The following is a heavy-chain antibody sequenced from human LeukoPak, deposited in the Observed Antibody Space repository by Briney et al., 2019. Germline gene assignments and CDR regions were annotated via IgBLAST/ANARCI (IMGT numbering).Heavy chain of an antibody. CDR3: AREGSSWLIYYYYYMDV. Sequence: GGSLRLSCAASGFTFSSYAMHWVRQAPGKGLEWVAVISYDGSNKYYADSVKGRFTISRDNSKNTLYLQMNSLRAEDTAVYYCAREGSSWLIYYYYYMDVWGKGTTVTVSS. CDR1: GFTFSSYA. D-gene: IGHD6-13*01. J-gene: IGHJ6*03. CDR2: ISYDGSNK. V-gene: IGHV3-30*01.